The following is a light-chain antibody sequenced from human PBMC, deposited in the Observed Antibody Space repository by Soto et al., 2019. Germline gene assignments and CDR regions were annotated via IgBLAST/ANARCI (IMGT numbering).Light chain of an antibody. V-gene: IGKV3-15*01. Sequence: EIVMTHSPCTLSVSPVERATLSCRASQSVSSNLAWYQQKPGQAPRLLIYGASTRATGIPARFSGSESGTDFSLTISRLEPEDSAVYYCQQYEKFGQGTKVDIK. CDR2: GAS. CDR3: QQYEK. J-gene: IGKJ1*01. CDR1: QSVSSN.